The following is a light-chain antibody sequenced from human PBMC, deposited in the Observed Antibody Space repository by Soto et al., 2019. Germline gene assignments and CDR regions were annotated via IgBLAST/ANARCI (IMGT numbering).Light chain of an antibody. CDR1: QSISDS. Sequence: DIQITQSPSTLSASVGDRVTITCRASQSISDSLAWYQQKPGKAPKLLIYEASNLKSGVPSRFRGSGSGTEYTLTISSLQPDDFASYYCQQYNGYWTFGQGTKVEIK. J-gene: IGKJ1*01. CDR3: QQYNGYWT. CDR2: EAS. V-gene: IGKV1-5*03.